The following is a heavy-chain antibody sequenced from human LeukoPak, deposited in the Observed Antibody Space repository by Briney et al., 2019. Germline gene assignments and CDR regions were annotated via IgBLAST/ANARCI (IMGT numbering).Heavy chain of an antibody. CDR3: ARVVVSGYSRFGREPDY. Sequence: GASVKVSCKASGYTFTGYYMHWVRQAPGQGLEWMGRINPNSGGTNYAQKFQGRVTMTRGTSISTAYMELSRLRSDDTAVYYCARVVVSGYSRFGREPDYWGQGTLVTVSS. CDR1: GYTFTGYY. CDR2: INPNSGGT. V-gene: IGHV1-2*06. D-gene: IGHD6-13*01. J-gene: IGHJ4*02.